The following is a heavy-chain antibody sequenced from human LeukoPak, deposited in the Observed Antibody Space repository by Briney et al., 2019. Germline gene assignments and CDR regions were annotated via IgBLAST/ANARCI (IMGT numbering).Heavy chain of an antibody. CDR3: ASSIAVAGTPFDY. V-gene: IGHV4-39*01. D-gene: IGHD6-19*01. Sequence: SETLSLTCTVCGGSISSSSYYWGWIRQSPGKGVEWIGSIYYSGSTYYNPSLKSRVTISVDTSKNQFSLKLSSVTAADTAVYYCASSIAVAGTPFDYWGQGTLVTVSS. CDR2: IYYSGST. J-gene: IGHJ4*02. CDR1: GGSISSSSYY.